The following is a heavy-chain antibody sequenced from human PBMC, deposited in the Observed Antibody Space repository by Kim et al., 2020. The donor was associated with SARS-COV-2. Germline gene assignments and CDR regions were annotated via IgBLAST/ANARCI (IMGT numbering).Heavy chain of an antibody. CDR3: LAENGSRSFDH. D-gene: IGHD3-10*01. CDR2: HI. J-gene: IGHJ4*02. Sequence: HISYPDSVKGRCMISRDNTKRVLYLQVSRLRPEDTAVYYCLAENGSRSFDHWGQGTLVTVSS. V-gene: IGHV3-30*15.